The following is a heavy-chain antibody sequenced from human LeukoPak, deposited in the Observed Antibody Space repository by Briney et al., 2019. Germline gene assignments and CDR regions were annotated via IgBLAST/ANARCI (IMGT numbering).Heavy chain of an antibody. D-gene: IGHD4/OR15-4a*01. CDR3: ARRAGAYSHPYDY. V-gene: IGHV3-53*01. CDR2: IYSDGRT. CDR1: GFTVSNKY. J-gene: IGHJ4*02. Sequence: GGSLRLSCAASGFTVSNKYMTWVRQAPGKGLEWVSLIYSDGRTYYADSVKGRCTISRDNSKNTLYLQMNSLRAEDTAVYYCARRAGAYSHPYDYWGQGTLVTVSS.